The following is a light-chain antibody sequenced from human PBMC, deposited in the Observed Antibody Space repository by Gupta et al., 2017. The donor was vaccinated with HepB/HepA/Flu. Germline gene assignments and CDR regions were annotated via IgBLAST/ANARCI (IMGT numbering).Light chain of an antibody. CDR2: DAS. CDR3: QQYSHWWT. Sequence: EIVMTQSPATLSVSPGERATLSCRASQSVSSNLAWYQRRPGQAPRLLIYDASTRATGIPARFSGSGSGTDFTLTISSLQSEDFAVYYCQQYSHWWTFGQGTKVEIK. J-gene: IGKJ1*01. CDR1: QSVSSN. V-gene: IGKV3-15*01.